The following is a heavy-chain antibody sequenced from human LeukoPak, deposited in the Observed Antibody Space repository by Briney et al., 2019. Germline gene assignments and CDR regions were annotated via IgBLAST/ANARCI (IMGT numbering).Heavy chain of an antibody. J-gene: IGHJ5*02. CDR2: MYYGGSP. CDR3: VTGRYSYGWYDH. CDR1: GGSISSGSHH. Sequence: SETLSLTCSVSGGSISSGSHHWGWIRQPPGKGLEWIGYMYYGGSPNYNPSLKSRVITSLDTSKNQFSLKLNSVTTADTAVCYCVTGRYSYGWYDHWGQGILVTVSS. D-gene: IGHD1-26*01. V-gene: IGHV4-61*01.